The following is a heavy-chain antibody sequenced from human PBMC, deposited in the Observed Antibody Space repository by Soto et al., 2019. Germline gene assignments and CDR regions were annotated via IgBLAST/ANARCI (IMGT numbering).Heavy chain of an antibody. Sequence: SETLSLTCTVSGGSISSGGYYWSWIRQHPGKGLEWIGYIYYSGSTYYNPSLKSRVTISVDTSKNQFSLKLSSVTAADTAVYYCAREGNWNYVRRFDPWGQGTLVTVSS. V-gene: IGHV4-31*03. CDR2: IYYSGST. J-gene: IGHJ5*02. D-gene: IGHD1-7*01. CDR3: AREGNWNYVRRFDP. CDR1: GGSISSGGYY.